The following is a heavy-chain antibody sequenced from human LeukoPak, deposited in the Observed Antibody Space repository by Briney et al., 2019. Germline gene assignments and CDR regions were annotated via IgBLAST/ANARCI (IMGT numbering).Heavy chain of an antibody. V-gene: IGHV3-48*03. D-gene: IGHD7-27*01. CDR1: GFTFSSYE. CDR2: ISSSGSTI. Sequence: GGSLRLSXAASGFTFSSYEMNWVSQAPGKGLEWVSYISSSGSTIYYADSVKGRFTTSRDNAKNSLYLQMNSLRAEDTAVYYCARGSNGGSRSRYYYYMDVWGKGTTVTVSS. J-gene: IGHJ6*03. CDR3: ARGSNGGSRSRYYYYMDV.